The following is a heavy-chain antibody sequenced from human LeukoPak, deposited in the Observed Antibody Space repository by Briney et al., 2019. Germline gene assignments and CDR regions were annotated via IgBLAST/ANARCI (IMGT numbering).Heavy chain of an antibody. J-gene: IGHJ4*02. CDR3: ARDQYDTWSRRGNFDS. D-gene: IGHD3/OR15-3a*01. V-gene: IGHV3-7*03. Sequence: GGSLRLSCAASGFTFSNCWMHWVRQAPGKGLEWVANIKQDGSGKNYVDSVKGRFTISRDNTKNSLYLQMSSLRAEDTAVFYCARDQYDTWSRRGNFDSWGQGTLVIVSS. CDR2: IKQDGSGK. CDR1: GFTFSNCW.